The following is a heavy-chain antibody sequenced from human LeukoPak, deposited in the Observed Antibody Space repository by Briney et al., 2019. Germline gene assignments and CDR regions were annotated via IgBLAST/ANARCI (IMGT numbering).Heavy chain of an antibody. Sequence: GGSLRLSCATSGFAFSEAWMSWVRQAPGKGLEWVGNIDSRFGTGAVTYAAHVRGRFTISRDDAKNTLYVQMNILKTEDTAVYYCNTNWSGLGGGQGTLVTVSS. V-gene: IGHV3-15*04. D-gene: IGHD3/OR15-3a*01. CDR2: IDSRFGTGAV. J-gene: IGHJ4*02. CDR3: NTNWSGLG. CDR1: GFAFSEAW.